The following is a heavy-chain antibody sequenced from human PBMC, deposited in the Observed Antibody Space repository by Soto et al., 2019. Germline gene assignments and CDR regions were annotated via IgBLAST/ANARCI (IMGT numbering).Heavy chain of an antibody. Sequence: ALVKVSCKASGYTFTSYDINWVRQATGQGLEWMGWMNPNSGNTGYAQKFQGRVTMTRNTSISTAYMELSSLRSEDTAVYYCARGLGIAAAGYYYYMDVWGKGTTVTVSS. J-gene: IGHJ6*03. V-gene: IGHV1-8*01. D-gene: IGHD6-13*01. CDR1: GYTFTSYD. CDR2: MNPNSGNT. CDR3: ARGLGIAAAGYYYYMDV.